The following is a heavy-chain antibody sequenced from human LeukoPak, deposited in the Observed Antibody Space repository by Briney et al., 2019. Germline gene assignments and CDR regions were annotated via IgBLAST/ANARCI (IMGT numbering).Heavy chain of an antibody. J-gene: IGHJ4*02. CDR2: ISGSGGST. Sequence: GGSLRLSCAASGFTFSSYAMSWVRQAPGKGLEWVSAISGSGGSTYYADSVKGRFTIPRDNSKNTLYLQMNSLRAEDTAVYYCAKPGDDSSGYHYDYFDYWGQGTLVTVSS. D-gene: IGHD3-22*01. CDR3: AKPGDDSSGYHYDYFDY. V-gene: IGHV3-23*01. CDR1: GFTFSSYA.